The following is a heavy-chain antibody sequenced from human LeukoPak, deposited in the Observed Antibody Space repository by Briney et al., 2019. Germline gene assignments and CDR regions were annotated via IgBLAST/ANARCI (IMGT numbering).Heavy chain of an antibody. CDR1: GYSFTSSW. Sequence: GESLKISCQASGYSFTSSWIGWARQMPGKGLEWMAIINPGDSDTRYSPSFQGQVTISTDKSISTVYLQWGSLKASDTAMYYCARQPGAGWFDPWGQGTLVTVSS. CDR2: INPGDSDT. J-gene: IGHJ5*02. V-gene: IGHV5-51*01. D-gene: IGHD3-10*01. CDR3: ARQPGAGWFDP.